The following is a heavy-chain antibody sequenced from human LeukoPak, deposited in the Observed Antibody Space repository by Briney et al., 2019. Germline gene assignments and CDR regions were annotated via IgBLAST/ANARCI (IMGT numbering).Heavy chain of an antibody. D-gene: IGHD2-15*01. Sequence: PGGSLRLSCAASGFTFTSHAMHWVRQAPGKGLEWVALISYDGSNKFYADSVKGRFTISRDNSKNTLYLQMNSLRAEDTAVYYCARDPRACSGGSCCAFDYWGQGTLATVSS. J-gene: IGHJ4*02. CDR2: ISYDGSNK. CDR1: GFTFTSHA. CDR3: ARDPRACSGGSCCAFDY. V-gene: IGHV3-30*04.